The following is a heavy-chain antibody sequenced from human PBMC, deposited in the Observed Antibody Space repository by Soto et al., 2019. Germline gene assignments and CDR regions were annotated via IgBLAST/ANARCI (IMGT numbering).Heavy chain of an antibody. Sequence: QVQLVQSGAEVKKPGSSVKVSCKASGGTFSSYTISWVRQAPGQGLEWMGRIIPILGIANYAQKIQGRVTITADKSTSTAYMELSSLRSEDTAVYYCAREEYYYGSGAFFDYWGQVTLVTVSS. CDR3: AREEYYYGSGAFFDY. D-gene: IGHD3-10*01. J-gene: IGHJ4*02. CDR2: IIPILGIA. V-gene: IGHV1-69*08. CDR1: GGTFSSYT.